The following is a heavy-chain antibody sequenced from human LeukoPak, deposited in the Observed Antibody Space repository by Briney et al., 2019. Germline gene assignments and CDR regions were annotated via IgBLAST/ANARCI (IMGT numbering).Heavy chain of an antibody. D-gene: IGHD1-1*01. J-gene: IGHJ5*01. CDR1: GFTFSSYA. Sequence: GGSLRLSCAASGFTFSSYAMSWVRQAPGKGLEWVSAISGSGGSTYYADSVKGRFTISRDNSKNTLYLQMNSLRVEDTAVYYCARDRPDDWSTGWYDLWGQGTLVTVSS. CDR3: ARDRPDDWSTGWYDL. CDR2: ISGSGGST. V-gene: IGHV3-23*01.